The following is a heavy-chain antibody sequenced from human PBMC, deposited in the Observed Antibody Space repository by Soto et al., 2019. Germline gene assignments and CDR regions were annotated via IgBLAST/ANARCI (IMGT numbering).Heavy chain of an antibody. CDR2: IIPIFGTA. J-gene: IGHJ4*02. Sequence: ASVKVSFKASGGTFSSYAISWVRQAPGQGLEWMGGIIPIFGTANYAQKFQGRVTITADESTSTAYMELSSLRSEDTAVYYCARDHGGYSGYDYVLFDYWGQGTLVTVSS. V-gene: IGHV1-69*13. CDR3: ARDHGGYSGYDYVLFDY. CDR1: GGTFSSYA. D-gene: IGHD5-12*01.